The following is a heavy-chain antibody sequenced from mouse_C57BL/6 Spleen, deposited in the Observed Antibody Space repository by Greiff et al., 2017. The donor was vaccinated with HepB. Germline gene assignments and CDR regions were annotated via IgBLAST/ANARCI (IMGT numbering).Heavy chain of an antibody. Sequence: EVKLQESGPGLVKPSQSLSLTCSVTGYSITSGYYWNWIRQFPGNKLEWMGYISYDGSNNYNPSLKNRISITRDTSKNQFFLKLNSVTTEDTATYYCARWLRMDYWGQGTSVTVSS. D-gene: IGHD2-2*01. CDR3: ARWLRMDY. CDR2: ISYDGSN. J-gene: IGHJ4*01. CDR1: GYSITSGYY. V-gene: IGHV3-6*01.